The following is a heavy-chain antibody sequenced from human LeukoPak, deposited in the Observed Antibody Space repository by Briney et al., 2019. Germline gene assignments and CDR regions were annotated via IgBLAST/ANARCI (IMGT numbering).Heavy chain of an antibody. CDR1: GGSISSYY. CDR3: ARTSYSSGWYHAFDI. V-gene: IGHV4-59*01. D-gene: IGHD6-19*01. Sequence: SETLSLTCTVSGGSISSYYWSWIRQPPGKGLEWIGYIYYSGSTNYNPSLKSRATISVDTSKNQFSLKLSSVTAADTAVYYCARTSYSSGWYHAFDIWGQGTMVTVSS. CDR2: IYYSGST. J-gene: IGHJ3*02.